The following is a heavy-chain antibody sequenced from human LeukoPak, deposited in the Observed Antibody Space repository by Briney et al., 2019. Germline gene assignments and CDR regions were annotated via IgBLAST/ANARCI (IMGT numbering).Heavy chain of an antibody. V-gene: IGHV3-53*01. J-gene: IGHJ6*02. Sequence: PXGSLRLSCVASKFIFSSYGMHWVRQAPGKGLEWVSVIYSGGSTYYADSVKGRFTISRDNSKNTLYLQMNSLRAEDTAVYYCARGIQVRYYYYGMDVWGQGTTVTVSS. CDR3: ARGIQVRYYYYGMDV. CDR1: KFIFSSYG. D-gene: IGHD1-1*01. CDR2: IYSGGST.